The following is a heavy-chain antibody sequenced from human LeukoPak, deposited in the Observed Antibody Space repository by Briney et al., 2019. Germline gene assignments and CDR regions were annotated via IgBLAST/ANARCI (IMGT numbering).Heavy chain of an antibody. CDR3: ARDYPFDY. D-gene: IGHD3-16*02. V-gene: IGHV3-21*01. CDR2: ISSSSSYT. J-gene: IGHJ4*02. CDR1: GFTFSSYS. Sequence: GGSLRLSCAASGFTFSSYSMNWVRQAPGKGLEWVSSISSSSSYTYYADSVKGRFTISRDNAKNSLYLQMNSLRAEDTAVYYCARDYPFDYWGQGTLVTVSS.